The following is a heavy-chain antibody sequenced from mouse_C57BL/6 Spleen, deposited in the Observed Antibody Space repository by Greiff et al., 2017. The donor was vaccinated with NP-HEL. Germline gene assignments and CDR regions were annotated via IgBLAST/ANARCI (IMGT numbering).Heavy chain of an antibody. V-gene: IGHV1-64*01. Sequence: QVQLQQPGAELVKPGASVKLSCKASGYTFTSYWMHWVKQRPGQGLEWIGMIHPNSGSTNYNEKFKSKGTLTVDKSSSTDYMQLSSLTSEDSAVYYCAQGNYDAMDYWGQGTSVTVSS. CDR1: GYTFTSYW. J-gene: IGHJ4*01. D-gene: IGHD2-1*01. CDR2: IHPNSGST. CDR3: AQGNYDAMDY.